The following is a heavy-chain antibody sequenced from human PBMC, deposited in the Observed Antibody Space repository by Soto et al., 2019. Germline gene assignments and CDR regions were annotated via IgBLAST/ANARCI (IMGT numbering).Heavy chain of an antibody. J-gene: IGHJ4*01. CDR1: GFSFKNYA. V-gene: IGHV3-30-3*01. CDR3: ARGVRAETYYNAFDY. CDR2: ISHNDEPKI. D-gene: IGHD3-10*01. Sequence: QVQLVESGGGVVQPGSSLRLSCAASGFSFKNYAFHWVRQPPGKGLEWVALISHNDEPKIFYADSVQGRFTISRDNFKNTVYLQMNSLRDEDTSVSHCARGVRAETYYNAFDYWGQGTQVTVSS.